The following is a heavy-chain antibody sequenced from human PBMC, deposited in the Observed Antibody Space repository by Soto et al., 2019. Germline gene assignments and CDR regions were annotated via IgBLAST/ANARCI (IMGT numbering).Heavy chain of an antibody. D-gene: IGHD2-2*01. CDR2: ISSSSSYI. Sequence: PGGSLRLSCAASGFTFSSYSMNWVRQAPGKGLEWVSSISSSSSYIYYADSVKGRFTISRDNAKNSLYLQMNSLRAEDTAVYYCARDQVPAAREFDYWGQGTLVTVSS. CDR1: GFTFSSYS. CDR3: ARDQVPAAREFDY. V-gene: IGHV3-21*01. J-gene: IGHJ4*02.